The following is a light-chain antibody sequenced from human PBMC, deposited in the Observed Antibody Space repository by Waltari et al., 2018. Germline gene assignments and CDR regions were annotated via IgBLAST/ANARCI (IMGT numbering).Light chain of an antibody. CDR2: SNN. Sequence: QSVLTQPPSASGTPGQRVSISCSGSSSNIGSNYVYWYQQLPGTAPKLLIYSNNRRPSGVPDRFSGSKSGTSASLAISGLRSEDEADYYCAAWDDSLSGNVFGSGTKVTVL. CDR3: AAWDDSLSGNV. CDR1: SSNIGSNY. J-gene: IGLJ6*01. V-gene: IGLV1-47*02.